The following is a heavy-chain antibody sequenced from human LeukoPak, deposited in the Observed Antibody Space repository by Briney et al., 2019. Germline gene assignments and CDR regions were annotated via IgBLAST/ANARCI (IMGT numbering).Heavy chain of an antibody. V-gene: IGHV3-74*01. CDR2: INSDGFSI. Sequence: GGSLRLSCAASGFTFSAYWMHWVRHAPGKGLVWVSRINSDGFSIAYADSVKGRFTISRDNAKNTLYLHMNSLRAEDTAVYYCARFYGGSALDNWGQGTMVTVSS. CDR1: GFTFSAYW. J-gene: IGHJ3*02. CDR3: ARFYGGSALDN. D-gene: IGHD3-16*01.